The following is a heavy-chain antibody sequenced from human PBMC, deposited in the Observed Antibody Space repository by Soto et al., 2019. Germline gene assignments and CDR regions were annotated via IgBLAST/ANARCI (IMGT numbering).Heavy chain of an antibody. D-gene: IGHD6-13*01. Sequence: QVQLQESGPGLVKPSETRSLTCTVSGGSISSYYWSWIRQPAGKGLEWIGRIYTSGSTNYNPSLKSRVTMSVDTSKNQFSLKLSSVTAADTAVYYCARDLSPQQQLVRWFDPWGQGTLVTVSS. CDR1: GGSISSYY. CDR3: ARDLSPQQQLVRWFDP. CDR2: IYTSGST. V-gene: IGHV4-4*07. J-gene: IGHJ5*02.